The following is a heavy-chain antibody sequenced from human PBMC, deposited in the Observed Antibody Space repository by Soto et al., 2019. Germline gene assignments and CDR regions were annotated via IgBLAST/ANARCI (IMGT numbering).Heavy chain of an antibody. Sequence: ESGGGLVKPGGSLRLSCVASGFAFSVYRMNWVRQAPGKGLEWVSSISTAINYIYYVDSVKGRFTISRDNAKNSLYLQMNSLRAEDTAVYYCVACSDTSCFDWGQGTLVTVSS. J-gene: IGHJ4*02. CDR1: GFAFSVYR. CDR2: ISTAINYI. CDR3: VACSDTSCFD. D-gene: IGHD2-2*01. V-gene: IGHV3-21*01.